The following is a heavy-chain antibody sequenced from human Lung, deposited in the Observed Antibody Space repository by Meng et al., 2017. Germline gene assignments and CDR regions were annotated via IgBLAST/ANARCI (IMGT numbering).Heavy chain of an antibody. V-gene: IGHV1-2*06. Sequence: QVQLVQSGAEVKKPGASVKVSCKASGYTFTGYYIHWVRQAPGQGLEWMGRINHKSGGTNYAQKFQGRVTMTRDTSISTAYIELSGLRSDDTAVYYCARGGSYSSDYWGQGTLVTVSS. CDR3: ARGGSYSSDY. J-gene: IGHJ4*02. CDR2: INHKSGGT. CDR1: GYTFTGYY. D-gene: IGHD3-16*01.